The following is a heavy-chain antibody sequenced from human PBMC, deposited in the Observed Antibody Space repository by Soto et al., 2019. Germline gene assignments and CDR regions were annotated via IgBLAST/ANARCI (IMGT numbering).Heavy chain of an antibody. Sequence: PGGSLRLSCTASGFTFGYYAMSWVRQAPGKGLEWVGFIRSKAYGGTTEYAASVKGRFTISRDDSKSIAYLQMNSLKTEDTAVYYCSVTGGPLDYWGQGTLVTVSS. V-gene: IGHV3-49*04. CDR1: GFTFGYYA. D-gene: IGHD2-15*01. CDR2: IRSKAYGGTT. J-gene: IGHJ4*02. CDR3: SVTGGPLDY.